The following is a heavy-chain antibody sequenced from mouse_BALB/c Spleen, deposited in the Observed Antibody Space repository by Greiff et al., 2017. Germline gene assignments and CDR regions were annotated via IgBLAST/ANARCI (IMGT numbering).Heavy chain of an antibody. J-gene: IGHJ3*01. D-gene: IGHD2-1*01. V-gene: IGHV5-9-4*01. CDR3: AGGGNYRGFAY. CDR2: ISSGGSYT. CDR1: GFTFSSYA. Sequence: EVKLMESGGGLVKPGGSLKLSCAASGFTFSSYAMSWVRQSPEKRLEWVAEISSGGSYTYYPDTVTGRFTISRDNAKNTLYLEMSSLRSEDTAMYYCAGGGNYRGFAYWGQGTLVTVSA.